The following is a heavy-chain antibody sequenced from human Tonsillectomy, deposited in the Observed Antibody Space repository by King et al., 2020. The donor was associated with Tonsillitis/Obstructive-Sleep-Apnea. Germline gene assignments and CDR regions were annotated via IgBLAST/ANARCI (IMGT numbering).Heavy chain of an antibody. CDR2: IYYSGST. CDR1: GGSISSGGYY. Sequence: VQLQESGPGLVKPSQTLSLTCTVSGGSISSGGYYWSWIRQHPGQGLEWIGYIYYSGSTYYNPSLKSRVTISVDTSKNQFSLKLSSVTAADTAVYYCAGRFGELNWFDPWGQGTLVTVSS. V-gene: IGHV4-31*03. CDR3: AGRFGELNWFDP. D-gene: IGHD3-10*01. J-gene: IGHJ5*02.